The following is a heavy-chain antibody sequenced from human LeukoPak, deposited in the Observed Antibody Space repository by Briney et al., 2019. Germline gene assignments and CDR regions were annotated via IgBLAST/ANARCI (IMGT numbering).Heavy chain of an antibody. V-gene: IGHV4-4*07. CDR2: IYSSGST. Sequence: SETLSLTCSVSGGSISSYYWGWIRQPAGKGLEWIGRIYSSGSTYYNPSLKSRVTISVDTSKNQFSLKLSSVTAADTAVYYCARVAVTMVRGVNFDYWGQGTLVTVSS. CDR1: GGSISSYY. D-gene: IGHD3-10*01. J-gene: IGHJ4*02. CDR3: ARVAVTMVRGVNFDY.